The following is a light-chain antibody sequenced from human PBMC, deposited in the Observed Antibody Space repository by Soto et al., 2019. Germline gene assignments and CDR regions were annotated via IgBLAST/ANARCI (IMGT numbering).Light chain of an antibody. V-gene: IGLV1-40*01. J-gene: IGLJ1*01. CDR1: SSNIGAGYD. CDR2: GNS. Sequence: QSVLTQPPSVSGAPGQRVTISCTGSSSNIGAGYDVHWYQQLPGTAPKLLIYGNSNRPSGVPDRFSGSKSGTSASLAITGIQAEDEADYYCQSYDSSLSGYVFGTGTRSPY. CDR3: QSYDSSLSGYV.